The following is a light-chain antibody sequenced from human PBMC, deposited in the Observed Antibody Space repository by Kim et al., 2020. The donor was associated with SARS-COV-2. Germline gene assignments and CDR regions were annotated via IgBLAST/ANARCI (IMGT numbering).Light chain of an antibody. CDR3: QQSHSTPRT. J-gene: IGKJ1*01. Sequence: DIQMTQSPSSLSASVGDRVTITCRTSQSISSYLNWYQQKPGKAPKFLIYAASNLQSGVPSRFSGSGSGTDFTLTITSLQPEDFATYHCQQSHSTPRTFGQGTKVDIK. CDR1: QSISSY. V-gene: IGKV1-39*01. CDR2: AAS.